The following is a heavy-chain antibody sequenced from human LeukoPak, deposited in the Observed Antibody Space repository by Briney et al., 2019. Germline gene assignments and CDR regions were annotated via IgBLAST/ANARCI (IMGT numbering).Heavy chain of an antibody. V-gene: IGHV1-8*03. Sequence: ASVKVSCKASGYTFTSYDINWVRQATGQGLEWMGWMNPNSGNTSYAQKFQGRVTITRNTSISTAYMELSSLRSEDTAVYYCARSPPLRGFGGGNWFDPWGQGTLVTVSS. D-gene: IGHD3-16*01. CDR2: MNPNSGNT. CDR3: ARSPPLRGFGGGNWFDP. J-gene: IGHJ5*02. CDR1: GYTFTSYD.